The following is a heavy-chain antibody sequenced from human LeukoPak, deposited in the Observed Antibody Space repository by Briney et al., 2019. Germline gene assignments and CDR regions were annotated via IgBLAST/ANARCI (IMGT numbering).Heavy chain of an antibody. CDR3: ARDRNYFDA. CDR1: GGSIRNHF. CDR2: IYYTTNP. J-gene: IGHJ5*02. D-gene: IGHD4-11*01. Sequence: PSETLSLTCSVAGGSIRNHFWSWIRLSPGKGLEWIGNIYYTTNPSYNPSLASRVTISIDTSKDQLSLKLNSVTAADTAVYYCARDRNYFDAWGQGTRVTVSS. V-gene: IGHV4-59*11.